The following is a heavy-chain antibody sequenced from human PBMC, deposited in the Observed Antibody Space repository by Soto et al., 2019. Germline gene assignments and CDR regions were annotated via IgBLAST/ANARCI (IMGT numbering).Heavy chain of an antibody. CDR1: GYTFTGYY. Sequence: ASVKVSCKASGYTFTGYYMHWVRQAPGQGLEWMGWINPNSGGTNYAQKFQGRVTMTRDTSISTAYMELSRLRSDDTAVYYCARGLGYCSGGSCSSDWGLGTLVTVS. CDR2: INPNSGGT. V-gene: IGHV1-2*02. J-gene: IGHJ4*02. CDR3: ARGLGYCSGGSCSSD. D-gene: IGHD2-15*01.